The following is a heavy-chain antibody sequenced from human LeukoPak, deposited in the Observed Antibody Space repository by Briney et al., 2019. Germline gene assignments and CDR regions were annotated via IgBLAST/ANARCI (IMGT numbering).Heavy chain of an antibody. CDR3: ASYYDSSGFDI. Sequence: PSETLSLTCTVSGGSISSGSYYWSWIRQPAGKGLEWIGRIYTSGSTNYNPSLKSRVTISLDTSKNQFSLKLSSVSAADTAVYYCASYYDSSGFDIWGQGTMVTVSS. CDR1: GGSISSGSYY. J-gene: IGHJ3*02. V-gene: IGHV4-61*02. CDR2: IYTSGST. D-gene: IGHD3-22*01.